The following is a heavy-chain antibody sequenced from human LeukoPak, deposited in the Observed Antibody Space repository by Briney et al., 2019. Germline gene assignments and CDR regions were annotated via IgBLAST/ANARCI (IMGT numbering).Heavy chain of an antibody. D-gene: IGHD6-19*01. Sequence: RASVKVSCKASGYTFTSYDINWVRQAAGQGLEWMGWMNPNSGNTGYAQKFQGRVTMTRNTSISTAYMELSSLRSEGTAVYYCARVSYSSGWYGVDYWGQGTLVTVSS. J-gene: IGHJ4*02. CDR3: ARVSYSSGWYGVDY. V-gene: IGHV1-8*01. CDR2: MNPNSGNT. CDR1: GYTFTSYD.